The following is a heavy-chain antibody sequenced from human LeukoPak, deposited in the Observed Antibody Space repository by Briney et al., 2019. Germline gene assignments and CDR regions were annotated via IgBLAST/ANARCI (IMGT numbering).Heavy chain of an antibody. D-gene: IGHD6-19*01. Sequence: GGSLRLSCAASGFTFSSYAMHWVRQAPGKGLEWVAVISYDGSNKYYADSVKGRFTISRDNSKNTLYLQMNSLRAEDTAVYYCARANEVPGRGVGWFDPWGQGTLVTVSS. J-gene: IGHJ5*02. CDR2: ISYDGSNK. V-gene: IGHV3-30-3*01. CDR3: ARANEVPGRGVGWFDP. CDR1: GFTFSSYA.